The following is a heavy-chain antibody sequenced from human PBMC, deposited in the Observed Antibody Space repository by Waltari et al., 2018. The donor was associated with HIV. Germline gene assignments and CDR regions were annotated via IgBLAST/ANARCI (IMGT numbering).Heavy chain of an antibody. Sequence: QVQLVQSGAGVKKPGASLKVSCKASGYTFTDYYVHWVRQAPGQGLEWMGWINPNTGDTRYAQRFRGRVTMTRDPSINPVYLELNRLKFDDTATYYCARETRFDGDYVEYIDLWGQGVLVTVSS. CDR3: ARETRFDGDYVEYIDL. CDR1: GYTFTDYY. CDR2: INPNTGDT. V-gene: IGHV1-2*02. D-gene: IGHD4-17*01. J-gene: IGHJ4*02.